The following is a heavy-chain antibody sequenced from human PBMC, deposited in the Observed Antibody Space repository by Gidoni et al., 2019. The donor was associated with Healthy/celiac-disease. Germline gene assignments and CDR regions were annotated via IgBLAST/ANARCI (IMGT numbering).Heavy chain of an antibody. V-gene: IGHV4-39*01. Sequence: QLQLQESGPGLVKPSETLSLTCTVSAGSISSSSYYWGWIRPPPGKGLEWIGSIYYSGSTYYNPCRKSRVTISVDTSKNQFSLKLSSVTAADTAVYYCASQLTYDYDSSGYSTFDYWGQGTLVTVSS. CDR3: ASQLTYDYDSSGYSTFDY. J-gene: IGHJ4*02. D-gene: IGHD3-22*01. CDR2: IYYSGST. CDR1: AGSISSSSYY.